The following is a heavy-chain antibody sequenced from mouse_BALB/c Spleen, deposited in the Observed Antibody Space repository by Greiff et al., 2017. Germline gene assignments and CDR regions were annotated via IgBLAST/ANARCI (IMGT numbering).Heavy chain of an antibody. CDR3: ARSYSYAMDY. CDR2: ISSGGSYT. CDR1: GFTFSSYA. J-gene: IGHJ4*01. D-gene: IGHD1-1*01. V-gene: IGHV5-9-4*01. Sequence: EVQLVESGGGLVKPGGSLKLSCAASGFTFSSYAMSWVRQSPEKRLEWVAEISSGGSYTYYPDTVTGRFTISRDNAKNTLYLEMSSLRSEDTAMYYCARSYSYAMDYWGQGTSVTVSS.